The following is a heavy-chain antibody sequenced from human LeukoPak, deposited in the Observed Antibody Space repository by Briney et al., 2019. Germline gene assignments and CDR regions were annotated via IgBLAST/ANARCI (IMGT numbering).Heavy chain of an antibody. V-gene: IGHV4-30-2*01. CDR1: GGSISSGGYS. Sequence: SQTLSLTCAVSGGSISSGGYSWSWIRQPPGKGLEWIGYIYHSGSTYYNPSLKSRVTISVDRSKNQFSLKLSSVTAADTAVYYCARGYNGSFFDYWGQGTLVTVSS. D-gene: IGHD1-26*01. CDR3: ARGYNGSFFDY. CDR2: IYHSGST. J-gene: IGHJ4*03.